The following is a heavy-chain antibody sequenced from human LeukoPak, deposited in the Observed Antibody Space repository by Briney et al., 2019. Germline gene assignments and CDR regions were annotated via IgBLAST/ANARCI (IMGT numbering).Heavy chain of an antibody. J-gene: IGHJ6*03. CDR1: GGSISSYY. V-gene: IGHV4-59*01. CDR2: VYYSGST. Sequence: SETLSLTCTVSGGSISSYYWSWIRQPPGKGLEWIGYVYYSGSTNYNPSLKSRVTISVDTSKNQFSLKLSSVTAADTAVYYCARETRNYDILTGYYKGYYYYYMDVWGKGTTVTISS. D-gene: IGHD3-9*01. CDR3: ARETRNYDILTGYYKGYYYYYMDV.